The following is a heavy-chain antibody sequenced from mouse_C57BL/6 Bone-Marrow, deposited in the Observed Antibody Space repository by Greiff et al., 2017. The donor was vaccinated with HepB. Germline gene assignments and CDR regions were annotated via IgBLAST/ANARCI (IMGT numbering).Heavy chain of an antibody. J-gene: IGHJ1*03. D-gene: IGHD2-4*01. CDR3: ARPPLYYDYDGWYFDV. V-gene: IGHV1-85*01. CDR2: IYPRDGST. CDR1: GYTFTSYD. Sequence: QVQLQQSGPELVKPGASVKLSCKASGYTFTSYDINWVKQRPGQGLEWIGWIYPRDGSTKYNEKFKGKATLTVDTSSSTAYLELHSLTSEDSAVYFGARPPLYYDYDGWYFDVWGTGTTVTVSS.